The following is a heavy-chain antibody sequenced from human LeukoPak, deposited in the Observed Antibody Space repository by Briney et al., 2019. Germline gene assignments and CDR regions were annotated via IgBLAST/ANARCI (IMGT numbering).Heavy chain of an antibody. CDR3: ARSYDSSVMDV. D-gene: IGHD3-22*01. CDR2: INPSGGST. CDR1: GYTFTSYY. V-gene: IGHV1-46*01. J-gene: IGHJ6*02. Sequence: ASVKVSCKASGYTFTSYYMHWVRQAPGQGLEWMGIINPSGGSTSYAQKFQGRVTMTTDTSTSTAYMELRSLRSEDTAVYYCARSYDSSVMDVWGQGTTVTVSS.